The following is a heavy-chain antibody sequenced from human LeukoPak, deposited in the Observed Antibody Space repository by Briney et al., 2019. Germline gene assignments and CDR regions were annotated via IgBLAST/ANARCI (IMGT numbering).Heavy chain of an antibody. CDR1: GFPFSSYW. J-gene: IGHJ4*02. V-gene: IGHV3-7*01. CDR3: ARDETYDYESNGYLDF. Sequence: PGGSLRLSCAASGFPFSSYWMSWVRQAPGKGLEWVANIRHDGSETYYVDSLRGRCTISRDNAKNLVYLQMSSLRAEDTAIYYCARDETYDYESNGYLDFWGQGTVVIVSS. CDR2: IRHDGSET. D-gene: IGHD3-22*01.